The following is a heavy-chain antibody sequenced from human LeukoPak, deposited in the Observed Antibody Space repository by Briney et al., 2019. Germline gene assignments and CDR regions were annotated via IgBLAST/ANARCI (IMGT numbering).Heavy chain of an antibody. D-gene: IGHD6-13*01. V-gene: IGHV3-23*01. CDR1: GFTFSNYG. Sequence: PGGTLRLSCAASGFTFSNYGMSWVRQAPGKGLEWISAISGSGSTTYYADSVRGRFTISRDNAQNSLFLQMNSLRAEDTAVYYCARDSSPDYWGQGTLVTVSS. J-gene: IGHJ4*02. CDR2: ISGSGSTT. CDR3: ARDSSPDY.